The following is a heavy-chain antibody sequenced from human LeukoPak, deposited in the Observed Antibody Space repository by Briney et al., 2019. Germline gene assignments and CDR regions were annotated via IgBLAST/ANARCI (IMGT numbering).Heavy chain of an antibody. V-gene: IGHV3-48*01. D-gene: IGHD3-10*01. CDR3: AKDLYSITMVRGVISYYFDY. J-gene: IGHJ4*02. Sequence: GGSLRLSCAASGFTFSSYSMNWVRQAPGKGLEWVSYISSSSSTIYYADSVKGRFTISRDNAKNSLYLQMNSLRAEDTAVYYCAKDLYSITMVRGVISYYFDYWGQGTLVTVSS. CDR2: ISSSSSTI. CDR1: GFTFSSYS.